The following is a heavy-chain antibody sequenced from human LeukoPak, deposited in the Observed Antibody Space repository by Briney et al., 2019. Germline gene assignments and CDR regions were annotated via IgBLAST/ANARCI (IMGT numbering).Heavy chain of an antibody. CDR1: GGTFSSYA. CDR2: IIPIFGTA. CDR3: AKTVAGPNSYYYYYMDV. Sequence: ASVKVSCKASGGTFSSYAISWVRQAPGQGLEWMGGIIPIFGTANCAQKFQGRVTITADESTSTAYMELSSLRAEDTAVYYCAKTVAGPNSYYYYYMDVWGKGTTVTISS. V-gene: IGHV1-69*13. D-gene: IGHD6-19*01. J-gene: IGHJ6*03.